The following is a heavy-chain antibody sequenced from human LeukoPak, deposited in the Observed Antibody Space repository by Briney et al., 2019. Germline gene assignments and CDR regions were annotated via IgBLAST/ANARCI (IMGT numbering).Heavy chain of an antibody. CDR3: ARLYGSGSYFDY. Sequence: KVSCKVSGYTLTELSMHWVRQMPGKGLEWMGIIYPGDSDTRYSPSFQGQVTISADKSISTAYLQWSSLKASDTAMYYCARLYGSGSYFDYWGQGTLVTVSS. V-gene: IGHV5-51*01. J-gene: IGHJ4*02. CDR1: GYTLTELS. CDR2: IYPGDSDT. D-gene: IGHD3-10*01.